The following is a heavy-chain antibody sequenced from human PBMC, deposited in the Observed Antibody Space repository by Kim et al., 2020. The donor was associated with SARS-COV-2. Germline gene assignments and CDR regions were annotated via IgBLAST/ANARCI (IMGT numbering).Heavy chain of an antibody. V-gene: IGHV3-30-3*01. CDR3: MRDYDSSGCP. Sequence: RGSLRLSCAASGLTFNGYGMHWLRQPPGKGLECVAFISYDGSIKHYANSVRGRFTISRDNSKNTLYLQMNNLRIEDTAVFYCMRDYDSSGCPWGQGTLVT. CDR1: GLTFNGYG. D-gene: IGHD6-19*01. CDR2: ISYDGSIK. J-gene: IGHJ5*02.